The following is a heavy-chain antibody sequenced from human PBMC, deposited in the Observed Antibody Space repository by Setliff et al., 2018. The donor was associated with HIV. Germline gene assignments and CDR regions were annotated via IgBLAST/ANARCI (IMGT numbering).Heavy chain of an antibody. V-gene: IGHV4-4*07. CDR1: GGSFSTYY. Sequence: SETLSLTCTVSGGSFSTYYWSWVRQPAGEGPEYIGRVHSTGTTIYNPSLKSRVTMSVDASKNQLSLKLRSVTAADAAVYYCARARITMIGGRLEPYAFDRWGQGTKVTVSS. D-gene: IGHD3-10*01. J-gene: IGHJ3*01. CDR3: ARARITMIGGRLEPYAFDR. CDR2: VHSTGTT.